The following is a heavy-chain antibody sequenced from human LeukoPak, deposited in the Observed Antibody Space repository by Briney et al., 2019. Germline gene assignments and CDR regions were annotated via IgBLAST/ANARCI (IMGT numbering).Heavy chain of an antibody. V-gene: IGHV3-23*01. Sequence: PGESLRLSCAASGFSVGSYGMSWVRQAPGKGLEWVSTFSGNGEWTHYTDSVKGRFTTSRDKTKNTLYLQMNSLIFEDTALYYCAKDGFNYTSRDIDGFDTWGEGTMV. D-gene: IGHD3-3*01. J-gene: IGHJ3*02. CDR2: FSGNGEWT. CDR1: GFSVGSYG. CDR3: AKDGFNYTSRDIDGFDT.